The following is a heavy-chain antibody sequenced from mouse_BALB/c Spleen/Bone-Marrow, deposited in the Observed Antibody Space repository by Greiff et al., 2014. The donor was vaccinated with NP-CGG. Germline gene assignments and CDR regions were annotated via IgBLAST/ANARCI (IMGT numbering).Heavy chain of an antibody. CDR3: ARGWLLSWFAY. V-gene: IGHV1S29*02. CDR1: GYTFTDYK. CDR2: IYPYNGGT. D-gene: IGHD2-3*01. Sequence: VQLKESGPELVKPGASVKISCKASGYTFTDYKMPWVKQSHGRSLEWIGYIYPYNGGTGYNQKFKSKATLTVDNSSSTAYMELRSLTSEDSAVYYCARGWLLSWFAYWGQGTLVTVSA. J-gene: IGHJ3*01.